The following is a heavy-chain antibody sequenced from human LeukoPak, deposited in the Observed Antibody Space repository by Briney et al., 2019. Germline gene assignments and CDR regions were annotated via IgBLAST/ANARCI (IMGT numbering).Heavy chain of an antibody. V-gene: IGHV1-69*05. CDR3: ARVRGEHGSAAGFFGFDY. D-gene: IGHD6-13*01. Sequence: ASVKVSCKASGGTFSSYAISWVRQAPGQGLEWMGGITPIFGTANYAQKFQGRVTITRDTSASTAYMELSSLRSEDTAVYYCARVRGEHGSAAGFFGFDYWGQGTLVTVSS. J-gene: IGHJ4*02. CDR2: ITPIFGTA. CDR1: GGTFSSYA.